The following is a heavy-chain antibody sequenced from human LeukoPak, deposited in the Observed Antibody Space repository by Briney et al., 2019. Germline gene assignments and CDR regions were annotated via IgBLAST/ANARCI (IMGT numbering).Heavy chain of an antibody. V-gene: IGHV4-34*01. J-gene: IGHJ6*04. D-gene: IGHD3-10*01. Sequence: SETLSLTCAVYGGSFSGYYWSWIRQPPGKGLXXXXXINHSGSTNYNPSLKSRVTISVDTSKNQFSLKLSSVTAADTAVYYCARGLRITMVRGVTMDVWGKGTTVTVSS. CDR1: GGSFSGYY. CDR3: ARGLRITMVRGVTMDV. CDR2: INHSGST.